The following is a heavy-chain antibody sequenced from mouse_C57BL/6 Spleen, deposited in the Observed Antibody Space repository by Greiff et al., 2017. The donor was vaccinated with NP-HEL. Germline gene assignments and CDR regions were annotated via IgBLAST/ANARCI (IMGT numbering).Heavy chain of an antibody. Sequence: QVQLQQPGAELVKPGASVKLSCKASGYTFTSYWMHWVKQRPGQGLEWIGMIHPNSGSTNYNEKFKSKATLTVDKTSSTAYMQLSSLTSEDSAVYYCAREGTYYRGAMDYWGPGTSVTVSS. CDR3: AREGTYYRGAMDY. V-gene: IGHV1-64*01. D-gene: IGHD1-1*02. CDR1: GYTFTSYW. CDR2: IHPNSGST. J-gene: IGHJ4*01.